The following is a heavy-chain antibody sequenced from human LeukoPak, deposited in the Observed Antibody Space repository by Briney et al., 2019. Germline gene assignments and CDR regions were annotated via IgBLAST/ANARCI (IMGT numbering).Heavy chain of an antibody. CDR1: GMTFSHRW. D-gene: IGHD1-14*01. V-gene: IGHV3-74*01. CDR2: IKNDGRTT. J-gene: IGHJ4*02. Sequence: PGGSLRLSCAASGMTFSHRWMHWVRQAPGKGLVWVSLIKNDGRTTIYADSVKGRFTISRDNAKNTLYLQMNSLRAEDTAVYYCARPDGRGTQGVLDYCGQGTLVTVSS. CDR3: ARPDGRGTQGVLDY.